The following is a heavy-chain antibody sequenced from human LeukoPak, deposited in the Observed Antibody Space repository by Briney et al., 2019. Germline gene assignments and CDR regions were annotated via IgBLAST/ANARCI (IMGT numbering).Heavy chain of an antibody. Sequence: SETLSLTCAVSGGSISSGGYSWSWIRQPPGKGLEWIGYIYHSGSTYYNPSLKSRVTISVDTSKNQFSLKLSSVTAADTAVYYCARGGLVSDYWGQGTLVTVSS. CDR3: ARGGLVSDY. CDR1: GGSISSGGYS. CDR2: IYHSGST. V-gene: IGHV4-30-2*01. D-gene: IGHD6-19*01. J-gene: IGHJ4*02.